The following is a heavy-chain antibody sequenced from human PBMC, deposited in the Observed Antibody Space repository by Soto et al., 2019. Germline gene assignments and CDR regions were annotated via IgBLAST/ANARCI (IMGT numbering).Heavy chain of an antibody. D-gene: IGHD1-1*01. V-gene: IGHV4-4*02. CDR2: IYHSGAT. Sequence: QVQLQESGPGLVKPSGTLSLTCAVSGDSISSINWWSWVRQAPGKGLEWIGEIYHSGATTENPSLKSRSTISVVPSNDHCSMRLTSVTGAETTVSFCARDLGTGTDFWGRGTLVTVAS. CDR3: ARDLGTGTDF. CDR1: GDSISSINW. J-gene: IGHJ4*02.